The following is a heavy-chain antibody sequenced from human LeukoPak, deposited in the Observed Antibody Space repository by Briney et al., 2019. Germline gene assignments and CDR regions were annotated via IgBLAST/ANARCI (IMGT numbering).Heavy chain of an antibody. J-gene: IGHJ6*03. D-gene: IGHD6-6*01. V-gene: IGHV1-69*05. CDR2: IIPIFGTA. CDR1: GGTFSSYA. Sequence: KVSCKASGGTFSSYAISWVRQAPGQGLEWMGGIIPIFGTANYAQKLQGRVTITTDESTSTAYMELSSLRSEDTAVYYCATQSRGIAARLGYYYYYMDVWGKGTTVTVSS. CDR3: ATQSRGIAARLGYYYYYMDV.